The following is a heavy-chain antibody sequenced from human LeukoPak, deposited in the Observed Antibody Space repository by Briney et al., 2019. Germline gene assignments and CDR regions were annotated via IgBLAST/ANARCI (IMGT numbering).Heavy chain of an antibody. CDR1: GFTFSTYT. V-gene: IGHV3-21*01. J-gene: IGHJ6*03. CDR3: AREAGYCSSTSCEEDYYYFYMDV. CDR2: ITGSSTYI. D-gene: IGHD2-2*03. Sequence: GGSLRLSCAASGFTFSTYTINWVRQAPGKGLEGVSSITGSSTYIFYADSVKGRFTVSRDNAKNSLFLQMNSLRAEDTAVYYCAREAGYCSSTSCEEDYYYFYMDVWGKGTTVTVSS.